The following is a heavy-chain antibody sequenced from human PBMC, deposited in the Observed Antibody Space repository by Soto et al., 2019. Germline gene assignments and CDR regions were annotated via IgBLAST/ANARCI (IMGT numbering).Heavy chain of an antibody. V-gene: IGHV1-69*13. CDR3: AREYSSSSQYLYFDV. D-gene: IGHD6-6*01. Sequence: QVRLVQSGAEVRKTGASVKVSCTASGDSVTNDYIHWVRQAPGQGLEWMGGIIPITGTVNYAQKFQGRVTITADESTTTVYMELGSLRSEDTALYYCAREYSSSSQYLYFDVWGRGTLVTVSS. CDR1: GDSVTNDY. J-gene: IGHJ2*01. CDR2: IIPITGTV.